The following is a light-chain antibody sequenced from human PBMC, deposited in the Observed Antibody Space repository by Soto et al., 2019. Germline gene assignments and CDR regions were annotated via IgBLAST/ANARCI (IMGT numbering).Light chain of an antibody. V-gene: IGLV2-14*01. CDR2: EVS. CDR3: SSYTRSDIFV. J-gene: IGLJ1*01. CDR1: SSDFTTYHY. Sequence: QSVLTQPASVSGSPGQSITISCTGSSSDFTTYHYVSWYRQHPGKAPKLMIYEVSHRPSGVSNRFSGSKSGNTASLTITGLQAEDEADYYCSSYTRSDIFVFGTGTKVTVL.